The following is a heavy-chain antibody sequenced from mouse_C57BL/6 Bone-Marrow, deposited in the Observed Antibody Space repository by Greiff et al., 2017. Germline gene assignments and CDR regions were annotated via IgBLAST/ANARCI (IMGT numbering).Heavy chain of an antibody. V-gene: IGHV1-64*01. Sequence: QVKLQQPGAELVKPGASVKLSCKASGYTFTSYWMHWVKQRPGQGLEWIGKIHPNSGSTNYNEKLKSKATLTVDKSCSTAYMQLSSLTSEDSAVYYCARGDITTLPYYFYVCGTGTTVTVSA. CDR1: GYTFTSYW. J-gene: IGHJ1*03. CDR3: ARGDITTLPYYFYV. D-gene: IGHD1-1*01. CDR2: IHPNSGST.